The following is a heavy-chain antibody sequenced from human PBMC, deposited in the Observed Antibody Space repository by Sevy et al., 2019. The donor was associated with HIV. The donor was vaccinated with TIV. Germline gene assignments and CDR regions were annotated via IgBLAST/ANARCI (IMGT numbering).Heavy chain of an antibody. Sequence: GGSLRLSCAASGFTFSTYAMSWVRQAPGKGLEWVSGISGSGGSTYYADSLKVRFTIFRDNSKNTLSLQMNSLRAEDTAVYYCAKGDRTFYGLDVWGQGTTVTVSS. CDR2: ISGSGGST. CDR3: AKGDRTFYGLDV. CDR1: GFTFSTYA. D-gene: IGHD2-15*01. V-gene: IGHV3-23*01. J-gene: IGHJ6*02.